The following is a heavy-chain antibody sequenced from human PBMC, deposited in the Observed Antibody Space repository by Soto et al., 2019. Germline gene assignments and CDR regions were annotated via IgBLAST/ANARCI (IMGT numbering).Heavy chain of an antibody. D-gene: IGHD3-3*01. J-gene: IGHJ3*02. Sequence: QVHLQESGPGLVKPSQTLSLTCTVSGGSLTSNGYYWSWIRQRPEKGLEWLGYIYYSGTTHFNPSLKIRLSISMDTSNNQFSLNLTSVTAAETAVYFCARDLLYRAVFEIWGQGTLVTVSA. CDR1: GGSLTSNGYY. V-gene: IGHV4-31*03. CDR3: ARDLLYRAVFEI. CDR2: IYYSGTT.